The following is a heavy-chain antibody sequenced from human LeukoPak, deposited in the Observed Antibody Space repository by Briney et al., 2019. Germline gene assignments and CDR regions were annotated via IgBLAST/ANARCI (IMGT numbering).Heavy chain of an antibody. J-gene: IGHJ4*02. Sequence: PGGSLRLSCAASGFTFSSYSMNWVRQAPGKGLEWVSSISSSSSYIYYADSVKGRFTISRDNAKNSLYLQMNNLRAEDTAVYYCVRGKLVYYYDNSGYFDSWGQGTLVTVSS. V-gene: IGHV3-21*01. CDR2: ISSSSSYI. CDR1: GFTFSSYS. D-gene: IGHD3-22*01. CDR3: VRGKLVYYYDNSGYFDS.